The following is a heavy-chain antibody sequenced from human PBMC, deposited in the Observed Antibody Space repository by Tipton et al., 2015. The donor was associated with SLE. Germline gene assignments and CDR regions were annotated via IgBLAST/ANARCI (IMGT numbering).Heavy chain of an antibody. CDR1: GFTFSFYT. J-gene: IGHJ4*02. V-gene: IGHV3-21*04. CDR2: ISGSSDYV. Sequence: SLRLSCAASGFTFSFYTMEWVRQAPGKGLEWVSSISGSSDYVNYADSVKGRFTISRDNAQNSLFLQMNSLRGEDTAVYYCASRIGGANPFDYWGRGTLVTVSS. D-gene: IGHD4/OR15-4a*01. CDR3: ASRIGGANPFDY.